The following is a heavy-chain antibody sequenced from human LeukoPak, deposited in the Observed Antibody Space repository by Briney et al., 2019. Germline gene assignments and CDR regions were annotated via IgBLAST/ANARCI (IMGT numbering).Heavy chain of an antibody. CDR3: ARHRGYDRSGYRDAFDI. CDR1: GYSFSSYW. CDR2: IYPGDSDT. Sequence: GESLKISCKGSGYSFSSYWIAWVRQMPGKGLEWMGIIYPGDSDTRYSPSFQGQVTISADKSISTAYLQWSSLKASDTAMYYCARHRGYDRSGYRDAFDIWGQGTMVTVSS. D-gene: IGHD3-22*01. J-gene: IGHJ3*02. V-gene: IGHV5-51*01.